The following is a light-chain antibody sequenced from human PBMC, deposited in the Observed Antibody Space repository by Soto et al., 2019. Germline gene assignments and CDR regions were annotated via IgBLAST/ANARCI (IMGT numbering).Light chain of an antibody. J-gene: IGLJ2*01. CDR1: NIGSKN. V-gene: IGLV3-9*01. CDR2: RDS. CDR3: QVLDSSTVV. Sequence: SYELTQPLSVSVALGQTARITCGGNNIGSKNVQWYQQKPGQAPVLVIFRDSNRPSGIPERFSGSNSGNTATLTISRAQAGDEADYYCQVLDSSTVVFGGGTKLTVL.